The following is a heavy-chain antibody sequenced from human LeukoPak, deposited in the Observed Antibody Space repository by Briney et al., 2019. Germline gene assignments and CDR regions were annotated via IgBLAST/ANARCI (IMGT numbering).Heavy chain of an antibody. Sequence: SETLSLTCAVYGGSFSGYYWSWIRQPPGKGLELIGEINHSGSTNYNPSLKSRVTISVDTSKNQFSLKLSSVTAADTAVYYCARKRYGSGSYYFDYWGQGTLVTVSS. CDR3: ARKRYGSGSYYFDY. D-gene: IGHD3-10*01. J-gene: IGHJ4*02. V-gene: IGHV4-34*01. CDR1: GGSFSGYY. CDR2: INHSGST.